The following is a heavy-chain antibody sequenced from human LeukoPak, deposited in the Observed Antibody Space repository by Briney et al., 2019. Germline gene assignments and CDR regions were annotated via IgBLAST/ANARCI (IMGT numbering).Heavy chain of an antibody. J-gene: IGHJ4*02. V-gene: IGHV4-31*03. CDR1: GGSISSGGYY. Sequence: SETLSLTCTVSGGSISSGGYYWSWIRQHPGKGLEWIGYIYYSGSTYYNPPLKSRVTISVDTSKNQFSLKLSSVTAADTAVYYCARAPMVPPYFDYWGQGTLVTVSS. D-gene: IGHD3-10*01. CDR2: IYYSGST. CDR3: ARAPMVPPYFDY.